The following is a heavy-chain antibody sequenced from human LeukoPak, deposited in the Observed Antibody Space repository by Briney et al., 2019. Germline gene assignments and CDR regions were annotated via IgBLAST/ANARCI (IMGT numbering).Heavy chain of an antibody. CDR2: IRPDENEK. J-gene: IGHJ4*02. V-gene: IGHV3-7*01. CDR3: ARDHLGTLDS. CDR1: GFTFKTFY. D-gene: IGHD3-16*01. Sequence: GGSLRLSCVVSGFTFKTFYMAWVRQAPGKGLEWVANIRPDENEKNYVESVKGRFTISRDNAQNSLYLQMNSLRPEDTAVYYCARDHLGTLDSWGQGTLVTVSS.